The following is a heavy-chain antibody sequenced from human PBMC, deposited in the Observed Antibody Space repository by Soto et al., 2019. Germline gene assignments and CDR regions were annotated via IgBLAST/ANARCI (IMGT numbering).Heavy chain of an antibody. V-gene: IGHV4-59*01. Sequence: PSETLSLTCTVSGGSISSYYWSWIRQPPGKGLEWIGYIYYSGSTNYNPSLKSRVTISVDTSKNQFSLKLSSVTAADTAVYYCARVTGGVYASWFDPWRQRTLVTVSS. J-gene: IGHJ5*02. CDR3: ARVTGGVYASWFDP. D-gene: IGHD2-8*01. CDR2: IYYSGST. CDR1: GGSISSYY.